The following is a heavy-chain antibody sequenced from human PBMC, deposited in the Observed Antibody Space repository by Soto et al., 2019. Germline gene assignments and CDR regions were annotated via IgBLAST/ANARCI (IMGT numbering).Heavy chain of an antibody. V-gene: IGHV3-21*05. CDR2: ISSSSSYI. J-gene: IGHJ6*03. D-gene: IGHD1-1*01. CDR1: GFTFSSYS. CDR3: ARDPPNWNDSPYYYYMDV. Sequence: PGGSLRLSCAASGFTFSSYSMNWVRQAPGKGLEWVSYISSSSSYIYYADSVKGRFTISRDNAKNSLYLQMNSLRAEDTAVYYCARDPPNWNDSPYYYYMDVWGKGTTVTVSS.